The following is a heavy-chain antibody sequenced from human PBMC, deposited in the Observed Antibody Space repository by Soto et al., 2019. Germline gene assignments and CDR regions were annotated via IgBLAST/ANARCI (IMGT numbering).Heavy chain of an antibody. CDR2: ISGSDYRT. V-gene: IGHV3-23*01. D-gene: IGHD4-17*01. CDR3: VGDYGGLEGFDV. Sequence: EVQLLESGGGLVQPGGSLRLSCVASVGSGFTFTDYAMAWVRQAPEKGLEWVSGISGSDYRTYYADSVKGRFTISRDNYKNTLFLQVNSMRAEDTAIYYCVGDYGGLEGFDVWGQGTMVTVSS. J-gene: IGHJ3*01. CDR1: VGSGFTFTDYA.